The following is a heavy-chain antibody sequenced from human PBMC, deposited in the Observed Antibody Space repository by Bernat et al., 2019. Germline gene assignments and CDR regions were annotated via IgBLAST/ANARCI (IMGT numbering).Heavy chain of an antibody. V-gene: IGHV3-30*02. J-gene: IGHJ4*02. CDR1: GFTFSNYG. D-gene: IGHD5-18*01. CDR3: AKDRGRGYTYGVGGDDY. Sequence: QVQLVESGGGVVQPGGSLRLSCATSGFTFSNYGMHWGRQAPGKGLEGVAFIRYDGSNKNHADSVKGRFTISRDNSKNTLFLQMNSLRVEDTAVYFCAKDRGRGYTYGVGGDDYWGQGTLVTVSS. CDR2: IRYDGSNK.